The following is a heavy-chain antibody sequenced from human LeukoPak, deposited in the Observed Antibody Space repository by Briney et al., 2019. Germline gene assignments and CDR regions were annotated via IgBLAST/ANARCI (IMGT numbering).Heavy chain of an antibody. J-gene: IGHJ6*03. Sequence: GGSLRLSCAASGFTFSSYWMSWVRQAPGKGLEWVANIKQDGSEKYYVDSVKGRFTISRDNAKNSLYLQMNSLRAEDTAVYYCARGCSGGSCYSSYYYYYMDVWGKGTTVTVSS. CDR1: GFTFSSYW. D-gene: IGHD2-15*01. V-gene: IGHV3-7*03. CDR3: ARGCSGGSCYSSYYYYYMDV. CDR2: IKQDGSEK.